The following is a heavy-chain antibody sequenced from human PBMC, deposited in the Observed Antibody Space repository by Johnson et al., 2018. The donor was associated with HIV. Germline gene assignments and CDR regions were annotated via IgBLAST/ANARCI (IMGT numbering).Heavy chain of an antibody. D-gene: IGHD6-19*01. Sequence: VQVVESGGGVVQPGRSLRLSCAASGFTFSSYWMHWVRQAPGKGLVWVSRINSDGSSTSYADSVKGRFTISRDNAKNSLYLQMNSLRAEDTAVYYCARAIAVAEGDAFDIWGQGTMVTVSS. J-gene: IGHJ3*02. CDR1: GFTFSSYW. CDR3: ARAIAVAEGDAFDI. V-gene: IGHV3-74*02. CDR2: INSDGSST.